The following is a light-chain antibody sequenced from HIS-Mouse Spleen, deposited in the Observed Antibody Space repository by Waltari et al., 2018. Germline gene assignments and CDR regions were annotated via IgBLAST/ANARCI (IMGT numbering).Light chain of an antibody. CDR1: QSLLHSNGYKY. Sequence: DIVMTQSPLSLPVTPGEPASISCRSSQSLLHSNGYKYLDWYLQKPGQSPQLLIYLGSNRASGVPDRFSGSGSSTDFTLKISRVEAEDVGVYYCMQALQTWTFGQGTKVEIK. CDR3: MQALQTWT. CDR2: LGS. J-gene: IGKJ1*01. V-gene: IGKV2-28*01.